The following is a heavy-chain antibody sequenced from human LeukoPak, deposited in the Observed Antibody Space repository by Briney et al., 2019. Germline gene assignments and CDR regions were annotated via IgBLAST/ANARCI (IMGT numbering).Heavy chain of an antibody. J-gene: IGHJ4*02. CDR2: IIPIFGTA. Sequence: SVKVSCKASGYTFTGYYMHWVRQAPGQGLEWMGRIIPIFGTANYAQKFQGRVTITPDESTSTAYMELSSLRSEDTAVYYCARTYYYDSSGFEYFDYWGQGTLVTVSS. CDR3: ARTYYYDSSGFEYFDY. CDR1: GYTFTGYY. V-gene: IGHV1-69*13. D-gene: IGHD3-22*01.